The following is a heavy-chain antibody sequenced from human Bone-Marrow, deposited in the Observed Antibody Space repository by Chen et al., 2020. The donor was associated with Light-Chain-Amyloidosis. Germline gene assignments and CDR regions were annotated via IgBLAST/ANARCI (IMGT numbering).Heavy chain of an antibody. D-gene: IGHD4-17*01. CDR2: IIPMSGTA. CDR3: ARWGYGGDVYYYDVAV. V-gene: IGHV1-69*01. Sequence: QVQLLQSGAEVRKPGSSVKVSCKASGGIFRSYAISWVRQAPGQGLEWIGGIIPMSGTANYAQNFRDRLTITADESTTTAYMELRSLRSDDTAVYYCARWGYGGDVYYYDVAVWGKGTTVSVSS. CDR1: GGIFRSYA. J-gene: IGHJ6*03.